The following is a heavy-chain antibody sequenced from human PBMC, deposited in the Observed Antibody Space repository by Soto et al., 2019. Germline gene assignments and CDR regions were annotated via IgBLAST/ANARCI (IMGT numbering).Heavy chain of an antibody. CDR3: ARSIENIVGATFYFDY. J-gene: IGHJ4*02. CDR2: ISSSSSYI. CDR1: GFTFSSYS. D-gene: IGHD1-26*01. Sequence: PGGSLRLSCAASGFTFSSYSMNWVRQAPGKGLEWVSSISSSSSYIYYADSVKGRFTISRDNAKNSLYLQMNSLRAEDTAVYYCARSIENIVGATFYFDYWGQGTLVTVSS. V-gene: IGHV3-21*01.